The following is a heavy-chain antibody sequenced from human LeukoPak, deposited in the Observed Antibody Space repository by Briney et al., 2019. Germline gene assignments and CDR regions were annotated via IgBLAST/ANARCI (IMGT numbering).Heavy chain of an antibody. CDR2: ITAGNGNT. V-gene: IGHV1-18*01. CDR3: ARDLARGYSYGYNAFDI. D-gene: IGHD5-18*01. CDR1: GYTFTSYD. J-gene: IGHJ3*02. Sequence: ASVKVSCKASGYTFTSYDINWVRQAPRQGLEWMGWITAGNGNTNYAQKVQGRVTMTTDTSTSTAYMELRSLRSDDTAVYFCARDLARGYSYGYNAFDIWGQGTMVTVSS.